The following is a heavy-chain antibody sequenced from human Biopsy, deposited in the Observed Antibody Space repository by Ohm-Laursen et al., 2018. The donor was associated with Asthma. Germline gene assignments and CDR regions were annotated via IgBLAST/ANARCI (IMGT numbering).Heavy chain of an antibody. CDR2: ISKDASTQ. Sequence: SLRLSCAASGFSFSNFAIHWVRQAPGKGLEWVGVISKDASTQDYADSVKDRFTMARDNSKNTLDLQMNSLREEDTAVYYCVRDGTDDAFDIWGQGTVVSVSS. D-gene: IGHD1-1*01. CDR3: VRDGTDDAFDI. J-gene: IGHJ3*02. V-gene: IGHV3-30*01. CDR1: GFSFSNFA.